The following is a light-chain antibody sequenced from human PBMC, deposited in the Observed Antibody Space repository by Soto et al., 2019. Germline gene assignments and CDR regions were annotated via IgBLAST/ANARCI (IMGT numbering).Light chain of an antibody. CDR2: STN. CDR1: SGSVSTNYY. V-gene: IGLV8-61*01. J-gene: IGLJ7*01. Sequence: QTVVTQEPSFPVSPGGTVTLTCGLSSGSVSTNYYPSWHQQTPRQAPRTLIYSTNIRSSGVPDRFSGSILGNKAALTITGAQADDESDYYCVLYMSSGISVFGGGTQLTVL. CDR3: VLYMSSGISV.